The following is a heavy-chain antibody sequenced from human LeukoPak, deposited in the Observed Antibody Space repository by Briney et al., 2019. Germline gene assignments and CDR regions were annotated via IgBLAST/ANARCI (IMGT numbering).Heavy chain of an antibody. CDR2: ISGSGGST. J-gene: IGHJ4*02. CDR1: GFTFSSYW. Sequence: GGSLRLSCAASGFTFSSYWMSWVRQAPGKGLEWVSAISGSGGSTYYADSVKGRFTISRDDSKNTLYLQMNSLRAEDTAVYYCAKDQGLNFDYWGQGTLVTVSS. V-gene: IGHV3-23*01. CDR3: AKDQGLNFDY.